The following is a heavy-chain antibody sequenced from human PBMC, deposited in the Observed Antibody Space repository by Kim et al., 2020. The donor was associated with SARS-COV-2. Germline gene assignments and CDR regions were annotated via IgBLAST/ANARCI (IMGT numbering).Heavy chain of an antibody. V-gene: IGHV4-39*01. J-gene: IGHJ6*03. CDR3: ARQYSSSSRGGYYYYMDV. Sequence: SETLSLTCTVSGGSISSSSYYWGWIRQPPGKGLEWIGSIYYSGSTYYNPSLKSRVTISVDTSKNQFSLKLSSVTAADTAVYYCARQYSSSSRGGYYYYMDVWGKGTTVTVSS. CDR1: GGSISSSSYY. D-gene: IGHD6-13*01. CDR2: IYYSGST.